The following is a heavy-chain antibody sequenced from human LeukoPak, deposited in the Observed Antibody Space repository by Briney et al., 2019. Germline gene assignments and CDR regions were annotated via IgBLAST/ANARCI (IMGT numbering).Heavy chain of an antibody. CDR1: GFTFGDYA. D-gene: IGHD2-2*01. CDR3: TKMYQLPSYYYYYYYMDV. V-gene: IGHV3-49*04. J-gene: IGHJ6*03. Sequence: PGRSQRLSCTASGFTFGDYAMSWVRQAPGKGLEWVGFIRSKAYGGTTEYAASVKGRFTISRDDSKSIAYLQMNSLKTEDTAVYYCTKMYQLPSYYYYYYYMDVWGKGTTVTVSS. CDR2: IRSKAYGGTT.